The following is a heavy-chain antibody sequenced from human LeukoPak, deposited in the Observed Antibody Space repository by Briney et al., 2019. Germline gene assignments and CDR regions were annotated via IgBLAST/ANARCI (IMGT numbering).Heavy chain of an antibody. V-gene: IGHV2-70*11. CDR2: IDWDDDK. CDR3: PRSSRNPDCGGDCYSWLYFDY. D-gene: IGHD2-21*02. CDR1: GFSLRTSGMC. J-gene: IGHJ4*02. Sequence: SGPTLVNRTQTLTLTCTFSGFSLRTSGMCVSWIRQPPGKALEWLARIDWDDDKYYSTSLKTRLTISKDTSKNQLVLTMTNMDPVDTATYYCPRSSRNPDCGGDCYSWLYFDYWGQGTLVTVSS.